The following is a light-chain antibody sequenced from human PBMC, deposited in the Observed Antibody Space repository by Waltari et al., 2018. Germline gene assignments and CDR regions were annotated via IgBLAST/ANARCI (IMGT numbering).Light chain of an antibody. CDR1: SIDDSSYDY. J-gene: IGLJ1*01. Sequence: QSALTQPRSVSGSPGQSVTISCTGTSIDDSSYDYVSWYQQYPGKAPRLVIYDVSERPSGVPDRLSGSKSGNTASLTISGLQAEDEADYYCCSYAGNYIYVFGTGTTVTVL. CDR3: CSYAGNYIYV. V-gene: IGLV2-11*01. CDR2: DVS.